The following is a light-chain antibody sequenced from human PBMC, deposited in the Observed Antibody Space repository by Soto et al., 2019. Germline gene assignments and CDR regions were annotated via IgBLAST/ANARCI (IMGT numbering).Light chain of an antibody. J-gene: IGKJ1*01. Sequence: DTVMSQSPASLAVSLGGRATINCKSSQRLLYRSNNKNYLAWYQHKAGQPPKLLIHCASTRDSGVPDRFSGSGSGTDFTLTINNVQAEDVAVYYCQQYYNPPWTFGQGTKVEI. CDR1: QRLLYRSNNKNY. V-gene: IGKV4-1*01. CDR3: QQYYNPPWT. CDR2: CAS.